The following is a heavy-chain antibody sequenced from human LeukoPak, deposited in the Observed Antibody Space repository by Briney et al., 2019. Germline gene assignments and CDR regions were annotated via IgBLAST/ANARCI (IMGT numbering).Heavy chain of an antibody. CDR3: EALLDYYDSSGYPS. V-gene: IGHV1-69*02. CDR1: GGTFSSYT. J-gene: IGHJ4*02. CDR2: IIPILGIA. D-gene: IGHD3-22*01. Sequence: SVKVSCKASGGTFSSYTISWVRQAPGQGLEWMGRIIPILGIANYAQKFQGRVTITADKSTSTAYMELSSLRSEDTAVCYCEALLDYYDSSGYPSWGQGTLVTVSS.